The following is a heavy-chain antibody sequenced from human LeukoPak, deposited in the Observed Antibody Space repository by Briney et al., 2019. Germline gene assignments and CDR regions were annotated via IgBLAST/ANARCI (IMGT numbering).Heavy chain of an antibody. CDR1: GYSFTSYW. D-gene: IGHD3-10*01. CDR3: ARVGKTYYYGSGSPNWFDP. CDR2: IYPGDSDT. J-gene: IGHJ5*02. V-gene: IGHV5-51*01. Sequence: GESLKISCKGSGYSFTSYWIGWVRQMPGKGLEWMGIIYPGDSDTRYSPSFQGQVTISADKSISTAYLQWSSLKASDTVMYYCARVGKTYYYGSGSPNWFDPWGQGTLVTVSS.